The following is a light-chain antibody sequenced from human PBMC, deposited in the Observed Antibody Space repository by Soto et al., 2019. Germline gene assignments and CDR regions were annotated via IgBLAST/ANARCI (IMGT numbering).Light chain of an antibody. V-gene: IGKV1-5*03. Sequence: DIQMTQSPSTLSASVGDRVIITCRASQSISAWLAWYQQKPGKAPKLLIYKASSLESGVPSRFSGSGSGTEFTLTISGLQHDDFATYYCQQYNSNPLTFGGGKKVEIK. J-gene: IGKJ4*01. CDR1: QSISAW. CDR3: QQYNSNPLT. CDR2: KAS.